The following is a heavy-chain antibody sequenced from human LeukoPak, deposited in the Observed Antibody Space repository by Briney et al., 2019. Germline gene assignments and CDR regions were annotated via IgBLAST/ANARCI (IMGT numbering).Heavy chain of an antibody. J-gene: IGHJ6*03. CDR1: GFTFSIYG. CDR2: IRYDGSNK. CDR3: AKTYGDYSPRRNYYYYYMDV. V-gene: IGHV3-30*02. Sequence: GGSLRLSCAASGFTFSIYGMHWVRQAPGKGLEWVAFIRYDGSNKYYADSVKGRFTISRDNSKNTLYLQMNSLRAEDTAVYYCAKTYGDYSPRRNYYYYYMDVWGKGTTVTISS. D-gene: IGHD4-17*01.